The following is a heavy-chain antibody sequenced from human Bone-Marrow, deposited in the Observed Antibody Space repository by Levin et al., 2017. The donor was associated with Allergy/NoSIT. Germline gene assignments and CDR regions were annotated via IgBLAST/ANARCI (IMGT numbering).Heavy chain of an antibody. D-gene: IGHD5-12*01. Sequence: GESLKISCAASGFTFSNFWMGWVRQVPGKGLEWVANIKDDGTEKYYVDSVRGRFSISRDNALNSLYLQMSSLRAEDTAVYYCMRAVRGSANDADYWGQGTLVTVSS. CDR1: GFTFSNFW. CDR2: IKDDGTEK. CDR3: MRAVRGSANDADY. V-gene: IGHV3-7*01. J-gene: IGHJ4*02.